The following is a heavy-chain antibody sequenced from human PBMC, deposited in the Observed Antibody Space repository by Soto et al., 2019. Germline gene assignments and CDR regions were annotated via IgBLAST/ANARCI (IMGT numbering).Heavy chain of an antibody. Sequence: PSETLSLTCAVPGYSISSGYYWGWIRQPPGKGLEWIGSIYHIGSPYYSPSLNSRVTLSVDTSKNQFSLKLNSVTAADTAVYYCARVASYSYHMDVWGQGTTVTVSS. CDR2: IYHIGSP. CDR1: GYSISSGYY. J-gene: IGHJ6*02. V-gene: IGHV4-38-2*01. CDR3: ARVASYSYHMDV.